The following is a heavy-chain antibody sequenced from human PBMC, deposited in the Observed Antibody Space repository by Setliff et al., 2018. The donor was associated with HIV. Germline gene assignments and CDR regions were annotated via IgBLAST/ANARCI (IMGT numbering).Heavy chain of an antibody. CDR3: AKDPRGSMVRGLINYFDP. V-gene: IGHV3-23*01. Sequence: LRLSCAASGSTFSSYAMTWVRQAPGKGLEWVSAISGSGGSTYYADSVKGQFIISRDNSKNTLYLQMNSLRAQDTAIYYCAKDPRGSMVRGLINYFDPWGQGTLVTVSS. CDR2: ISGSGGST. J-gene: IGHJ5*02. CDR1: GSTFSSYA. D-gene: IGHD3-10*01.